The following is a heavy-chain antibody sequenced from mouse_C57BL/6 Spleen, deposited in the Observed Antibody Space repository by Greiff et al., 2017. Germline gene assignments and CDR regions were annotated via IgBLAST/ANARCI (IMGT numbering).Heavy chain of an antibody. CDR1: GYTFTSYW. D-gene: IGHD2-1*01. CDR2: SNPSNGGT. CDR3: ARRHYGNHGFAY. J-gene: IGHJ3*01. V-gene: IGHV1-53*01. Sequence: QVQLQQPGTALVKPGASVKLSCKASGYTFTSYWMHWLKQRPGQGLEWIGNSNPSNGGTNYNEKFKSKAPLTVDKSSSTAYMQLSSLTSEDSAVYYCARRHYGNHGFAYWGQGTLVTVSA.